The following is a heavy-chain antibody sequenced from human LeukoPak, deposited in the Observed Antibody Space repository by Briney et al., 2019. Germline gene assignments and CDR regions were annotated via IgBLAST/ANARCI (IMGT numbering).Heavy chain of an antibody. Sequence: GWALRLSCAASGFTFSSYAISGVRPAPGKGRKWVSAICGSGGSTYHPHSLKGRFTISRDNSKNTLYRQRTRLRSEDTAVYYCANLQVRDFWSGYASPSWFDPWGQGTLVTVSS. CDR2: ICGSGGST. V-gene: IGHV3-23*01. CDR1: GFTFSSYA. CDR3: ANLQVRDFWSGYASPSWFDP. D-gene: IGHD3-3*01. J-gene: IGHJ5*02.